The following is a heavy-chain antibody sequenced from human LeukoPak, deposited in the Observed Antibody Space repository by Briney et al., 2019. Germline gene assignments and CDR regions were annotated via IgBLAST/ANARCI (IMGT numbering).Heavy chain of an antibody. CDR1: GSTFSSYS. CDR2: VNSSSTYI. J-gene: IGHJ4*02. Sequence: GVSLRLSCSASGSTFSSYSMNWARQAPGKGLEWVSSVNSSSTYIDYADSVKGRFTISRDNAKNSLYLQMNSLRAEDTAVYYCARVQYSSSWPYYFDYWGQGTLVTVSS. D-gene: IGHD6-13*01. CDR3: ARVQYSSSWPYYFDY. V-gene: IGHV3-21*04.